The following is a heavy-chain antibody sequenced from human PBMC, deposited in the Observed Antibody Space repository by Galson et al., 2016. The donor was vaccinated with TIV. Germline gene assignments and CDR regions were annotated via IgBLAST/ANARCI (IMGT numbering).Heavy chain of an antibody. Sequence: SLRLSCAASGFTFDDYAMHWVRQVPGRGLEWVSVISWNSGSIVYADSVKGRFFTSRDNAKKSLYLQMNSLRAEDTALYYCAKGQLRAARRFYYMDVWGQGTLVTVSS. J-gene: IGHJ4*02. CDR1: GFTFDDYA. V-gene: IGHV3-9*01. CDR2: ISWNSGSI. CDR3: AKGQLRAARRFYYMDV. D-gene: IGHD1-14*01.